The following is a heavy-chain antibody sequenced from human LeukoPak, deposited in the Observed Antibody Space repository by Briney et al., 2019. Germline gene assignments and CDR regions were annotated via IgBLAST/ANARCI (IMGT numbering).Heavy chain of an antibody. J-gene: IGHJ4*02. CDR3: VKDLRWSGTKKRLDY. CDR1: GFTFTSYA. D-gene: IGHD3-3*01. Sequence: QSGGSLRLSCAASGFTFTSYAVTWVRQAPGKGLEWVSTMSGSGGSAYYADSVKGRFTISRDNSKNTLYLQMSSLRAEDTAVYYCVKDLRWSGTKKRLDYWGQGTLVTVSS. V-gene: IGHV3-23*01. CDR2: MSGSGGSA.